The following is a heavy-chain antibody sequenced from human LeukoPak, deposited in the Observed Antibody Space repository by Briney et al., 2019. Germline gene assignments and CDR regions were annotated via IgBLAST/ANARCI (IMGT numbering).Heavy chain of an antibody. Sequence: SETLSLTCAVYGGSFSGYYWSWIRQPPGKGLEWIGEINHSGSTNYNPSLKSRVTISVDTSKNQFSLKLNSVTAADTAVYYCARGGTVVVISIYYFDYWGQGTLVTVSS. CDR2: INHSGST. J-gene: IGHJ4*02. D-gene: IGHD3-22*01. V-gene: IGHV4-34*01. CDR3: ARGGTVVVISIYYFDY. CDR1: GGSFSGYY.